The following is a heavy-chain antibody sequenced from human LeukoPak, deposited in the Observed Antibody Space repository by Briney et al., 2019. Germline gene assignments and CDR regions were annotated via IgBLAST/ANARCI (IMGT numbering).Heavy chain of an antibody. CDR1: GFTFSSYS. J-gene: IGHJ4*02. CDR3: ARVAVVVTAPFDY. D-gene: IGHD2-21*02. Sequence: GGSLRLSCAASGFTFSSYSMNWVRQAPGKGLEWVSYISSSSSTIYYADSVKGRFTISRDNAKNSLYLQMNSLGDEDTAVYYCARVAVVVTAPFDYWGQGTLVTVSS. V-gene: IGHV3-48*02. CDR2: ISSSSSTI.